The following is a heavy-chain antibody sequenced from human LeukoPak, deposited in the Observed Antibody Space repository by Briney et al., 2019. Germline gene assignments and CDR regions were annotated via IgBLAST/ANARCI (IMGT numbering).Heavy chain of an antibody. J-gene: IGHJ5*02. CDR2: IKVDGSEK. V-gene: IGHV3-7*01. CDR3: AREIYSSGTP. Sequence: GGSLRLSCAASGFTFGNYWMSWVRQAPGKGLEWLANIKVDGSEKYYVDSVKGRFTMSRDNAKNSLYLQMNSLRAEDTAVYYCAREIYSSGTPWGQGTLVTVSS. D-gene: IGHD6-19*01. CDR1: GFTFGNYW.